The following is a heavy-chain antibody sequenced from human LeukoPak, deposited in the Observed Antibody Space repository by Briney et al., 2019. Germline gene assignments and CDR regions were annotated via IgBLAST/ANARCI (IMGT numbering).Heavy chain of an antibody. V-gene: IGHV1-2*06. Sequence: GASVKVSCKASGYIVTDCYMHWVRQAPGEGLEWVGRINPKSGDTKFAQKFQGRVTMTRDTSIDTASMELSRLRSDDTAVYFCARGEYAFDIWGQGTMVTVSS. CDR2: INPKSGDT. CDR3: ARGEYAFDI. CDR1: GYIVTDCY. J-gene: IGHJ3*02.